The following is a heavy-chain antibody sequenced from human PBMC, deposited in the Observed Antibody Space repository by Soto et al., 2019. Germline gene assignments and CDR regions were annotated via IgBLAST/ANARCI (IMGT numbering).Heavy chain of an antibody. D-gene: IGHD4-4*01. CDR1: GGTFSSYT. CDR2: IIPILGIA. CDR3: ARERAVTNYYYYYMDV. J-gene: IGHJ6*03. V-gene: IGHV1-69*04. Sequence: VKVSCKASGGTFSSYTISWVRQAPGQGLEWMGRIIPILGIANYAQKFQGRVTITADKSTSTAYMELSSLRSEDTAVYYCARERAVTNYYYYYMDVWGKGTTVTVSS.